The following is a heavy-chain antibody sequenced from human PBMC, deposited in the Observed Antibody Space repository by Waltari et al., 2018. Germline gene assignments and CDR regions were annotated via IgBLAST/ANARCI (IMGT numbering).Heavy chain of an antibody. D-gene: IGHD3-16*01. CDR2: IYRGDSDT. CDR3: ARRFMTGEGLTLNWLDP. J-gene: IGHJ5*02. CDR1: GYGFDSYW. V-gene: IGHV5-51*01. Sequence: VQLVQSGAEVKKPGESLRISCRDYGYGFDSYWIAWGRQRPGKGLEWRGHIYRGDSDTRYNPSVQGQVTISAYKSVTTVYLQWSSLKTSDSGIYYCARRFMTGEGLTLNWLDPWGQGTLVTVSS.